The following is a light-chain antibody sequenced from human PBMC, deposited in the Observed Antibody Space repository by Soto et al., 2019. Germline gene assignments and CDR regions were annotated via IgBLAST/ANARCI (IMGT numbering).Light chain of an antibody. CDR3: SSYEGSKNLV. CDR2: EVN. Sequence: QSALTQPPSASGSPGQSVTISCTGTSSDVGGYNSVSWYQQHPGKAPKLMIYEVNKRPSGVPDRFSASKSDSTASLTVSGLQAEDEAHYYCSSYEGSKNLVFGGGTKVTVL. J-gene: IGLJ2*01. CDR1: SSDVGGYNS. V-gene: IGLV2-8*01.